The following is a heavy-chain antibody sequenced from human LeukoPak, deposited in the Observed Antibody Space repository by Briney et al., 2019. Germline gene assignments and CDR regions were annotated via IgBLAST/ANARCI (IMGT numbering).Heavy chain of an antibody. V-gene: IGHV1-69*02. J-gene: IGHJ5*02. CDR1: GGTFSSYT. Sequence: SVKVSCKASGGTFSSYTISWVRQAPGQGLEWMGRIIPILGIANYAQKFQGRVAITADKSTSTAYMELSSLRSEDTAVYYCARAANNYQNWFDPWGQGTLVTVSS. CDR2: IIPILGIA. CDR3: ARAANNYQNWFDP. D-gene: IGHD1-20*01.